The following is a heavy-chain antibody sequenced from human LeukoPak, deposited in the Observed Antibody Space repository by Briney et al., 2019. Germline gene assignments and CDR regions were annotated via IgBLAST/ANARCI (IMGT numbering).Heavy chain of an antibody. CDR2: ITNNGDST. J-gene: IGHJ6*03. V-gene: IGHV3-64*01. Sequence: GGSLRLSCVASGFTFSTYPMHWVRQAPGKGLEYVSAITNNGDSTYHANSVKGRFTISRDNSKNTLYLQMGSLRAEDMAVYYCARVAIIYYYYMEVWGKGTTVTVSS. D-gene: IGHD2/OR15-2a*01. CDR3: ARVAIIYYYYMEV. CDR1: GFTFSTYP.